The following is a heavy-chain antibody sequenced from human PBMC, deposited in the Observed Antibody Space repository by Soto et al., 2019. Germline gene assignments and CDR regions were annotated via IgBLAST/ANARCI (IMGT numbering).Heavy chain of an antibody. CDR2: IYSGGST. CDR3: ASVVLGIGDYYFDY. Sequence: HPGGSLRLSCAASGFTVSSNYMSWVRQAPGKGLEWVSVIYSGGSTYYADSVKGRFTISRDNSKNTLYLQMNSLRAEDTAVYYCASVVLGIGDYYFDYWGQGTLVTVSS. D-gene: IGHD2-15*01. J-gene: IGHJ4*02. CDR1: GFTVSSNY. V-gene: IGHV3-66*01.